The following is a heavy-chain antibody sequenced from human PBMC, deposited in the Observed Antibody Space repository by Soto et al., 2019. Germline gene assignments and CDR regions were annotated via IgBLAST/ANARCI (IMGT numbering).Heavy chain of an antibody. Sequence: EVQLVESGGGLIQPGGSLRLSCAASGFTVSSNDMSWVRQAPGKGLEWVSLIYSSGNTYYADSVKGRFTISRDNSKNTLYLQMNSLRAEDTAVYYCASRLLNTNSGYWGQGTQVTVSS. V-gene: IGHV3-53*01. J-gene: IGHJ4*02. D-gene: IGHD2-8*01. CDR1: GFTVSSND. CDR2: IYSSGNT. CDR3: ASRLLNTNSGY.